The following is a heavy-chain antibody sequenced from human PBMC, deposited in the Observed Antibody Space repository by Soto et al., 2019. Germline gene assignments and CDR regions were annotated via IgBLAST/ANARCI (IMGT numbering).Heavy chain of an antibody. CDR1: GGSSSSYC. J-gene: IGHJ5*02. CDR2: IYYSGST. D-gene: IGHD3-16*02. CDR3: ARSLLRLGELSLSP. V-gene: IGHV4-59*01. Sequence: SETLSLPCTVAGGSSSSYCWSWIRQPPGKGLEWIGYIYYSGSTNYNPSLKSRVTISVDTSKNQFSLKLSSVTAADTAVYYCARSLLRLGELSLSPWGQGTLVTVSP.